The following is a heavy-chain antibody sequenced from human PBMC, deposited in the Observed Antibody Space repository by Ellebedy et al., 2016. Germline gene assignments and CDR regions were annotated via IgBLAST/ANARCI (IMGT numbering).Heavy chain of an antibody. V-gene: IGHV4-39*07. CDR3: ARDEYNTYWYKY. CDR1: GGSISRRTNF. Sequence: SETLSLTCTVSGGSISRRTNFWGWIRQPPGKGLEWIGSVDNSGNTNYNPSLESRLTISVDTSKDQFSLRLTSVTAADTAVYYCARDEYNTYWYKYWGQGTLVTVSS. J-gene: IGHJ4*02. D-gene: IGHD2-8*02. CDR2: VDNSGNT.